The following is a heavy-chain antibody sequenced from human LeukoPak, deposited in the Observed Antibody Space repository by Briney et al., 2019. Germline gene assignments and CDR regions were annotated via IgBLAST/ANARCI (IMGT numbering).Heavy chain of an antibody. Sequence: GGSLRLSCAASGFTFDDYGMGWVRQAPGKGLEWVSGINWNGGSTGYADSVKGRFTISRDNAKNSLYLQMNSLRAEDTALYYCARGIEAGDYYGSGSSRWYFDYWGQGTLVTVSS. D-gene: IGHD3-10*01. CDR3: ARGIEAGDYYGSGSSRWYFDY. CDR1: GFTFDDYG. CDR2: INWNGGST. V-gene: IGHV3-20*04. J-gene: IGHJ4*02.